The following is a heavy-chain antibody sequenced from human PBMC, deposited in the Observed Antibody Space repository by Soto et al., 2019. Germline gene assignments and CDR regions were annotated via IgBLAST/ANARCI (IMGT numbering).Heavy chain of an antibody. Sequence: ASVKVSCKASGYTFTSYAMHWVRQAPGQRLEWMGWINAGNGNTKYSQKFQGRVTITRDTSASTAYMELSSLRSEDTAVYYCARGPADAAGIWDYFDYWGQGTLVTVS. CDR2: INAGNGNT. CDR1: GYTFTSYA. J-gene: IGHJ4*02. D-gene: IGHD6-13*01. V-gene: IGHV1-3*01. CDR3: ARGPADAAGIWDYFDY.